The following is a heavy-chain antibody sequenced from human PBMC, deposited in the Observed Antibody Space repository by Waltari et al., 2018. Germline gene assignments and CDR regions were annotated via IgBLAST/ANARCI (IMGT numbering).Heavy chain of an antibody. V-gene: IGHV3-23*03. J-gene: IGHJ4*02. CDR1: GFTFSSYA. CDR3: AKDGYSSSWYPTTFDY. D-gene: IGHD6-13*01. Sequence: EVQLLESGGGLVQPGGSLRLSCAASGFTFSSYAISWVRQAPGKGLEWVSVIYSGGSTYYADSVKGRFTISRDNSKNTLYLQMNSLRAEDTAVYYCAKDGYSSSWYPTTFDYWGQGTLVTVSS. CDR2: IYSGGST.